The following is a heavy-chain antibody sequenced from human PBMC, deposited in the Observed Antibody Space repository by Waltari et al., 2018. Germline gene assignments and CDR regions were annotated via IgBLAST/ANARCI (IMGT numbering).Heavy chain of an antibody. V-gene: IGHV4-4*07. D-gene: IGHD1-7*01. CDR1: GDSVRTNY. J-gene: IGHJ2*01. CDR2: VDSSAST. Sequence: QVQLQESGPGLVKSSETLSLTCTVSGDSVRTNYWNWIRQPAGKGLEWIGRVDSSASTNDNPSLKSRVAMSVDTSMNQFSLKLTSVTAADTAVYYCATLPIPLELWYFDLWGRGTLVTVSS. CDR3: ATLPIPLELWYFDL.